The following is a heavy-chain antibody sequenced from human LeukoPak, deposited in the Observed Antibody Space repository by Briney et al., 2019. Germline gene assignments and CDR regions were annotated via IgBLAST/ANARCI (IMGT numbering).Heavy chain of an antibody. Sequence: PSQTLSLTCTVSGGSISSGGYFWSWIRQHPGKGLEWIAHIYHAGITHDNPSLRGRGAVSLDTSANQFSLRLSSVTAADTAVYFCARATHYSASTGGPYMDVWGQGTTVTVSS. D-gene: IGHD3-22*01. J-gene: IGHJ6*03. CDR1: GGSISSGGYF. V-gene: IGHV4-31*03. CDR3: ARATHYSASTGGPYMDV. CDR2: IYHAGIT.